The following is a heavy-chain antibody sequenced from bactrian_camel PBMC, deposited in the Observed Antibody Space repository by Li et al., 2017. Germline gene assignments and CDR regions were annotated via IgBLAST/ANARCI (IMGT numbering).Heavy chain of an antibody. CDR1: GYTISRHC. V-gene: IGHV3S9*01. CDR2: IESDGTT. D-gene: IGHD3*01. Sequence: HVQLVESGGGSVQAGGSLRLSCAASGYTISRHCMGWLRQAPGKEDEGVAYIESDGTTTYAESVKGRFTISKDNAKNTVYLQMNSLKPEGTAMYYCAAVSRRSTGCPAMREGGYFIYWGQGTQVTVS. CDR3: AAVSRRSTGCPAMREGGYFIY. J-gene: IGHJ4*01.